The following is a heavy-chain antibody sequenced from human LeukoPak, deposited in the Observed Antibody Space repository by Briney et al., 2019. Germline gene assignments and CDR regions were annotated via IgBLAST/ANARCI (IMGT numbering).Heavy chain of an antibody. CDR3: AGSGSYYSYFDY. D-gene: IGHD3-10*01. J-gene: IGHJ4*02. Sequence: ASVKVSCKASGYTFTGYYIHWVRQAPGQGLEWMGIINPGGGTTSYAQKVQGRVTMTRDTSTSTVYMELSSLRSEDTAVYYCAGSGSYYSYFDYWGQGTLVTVSS. CDR1: GYTFTGYY. CDR2: INPGGGTT. V-gene: IGHV1-46*01.